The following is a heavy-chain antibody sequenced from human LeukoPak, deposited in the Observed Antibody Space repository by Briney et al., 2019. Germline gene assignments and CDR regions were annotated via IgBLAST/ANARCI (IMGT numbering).Heavy chain of an antibody. V-gene: IGHV3-7*01. CDR3: ARAIAVAEGY. CDR2: INQDGSKE. Sequence: PGGSLRLSCAASGFTFSNYWMAWVRQAPGKGPEWVAHINQDGSKEHYMDSVKARFTISRDNAKNSLSLQMNSLRAEDTAVYYCARAIAVAEGYWGQGTLVTVSS. J-gene: IGHJ4*02. CDR1: GFTFSNYW. D-gene: IGHD6-19*01.